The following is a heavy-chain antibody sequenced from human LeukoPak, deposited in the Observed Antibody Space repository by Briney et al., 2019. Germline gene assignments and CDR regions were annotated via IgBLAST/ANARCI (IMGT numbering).Heavy chain of an antibody. D-gene: IGHD1-26*01. Sequence: GGSLRLSCAASGFTFSSSTMNWVRQAPGKGLVWVSRIGSDGGSTTYADSVKGRFTISRDNAKNTLYLQMTSLRAEDTAVYYCARGGSGNFYYWGQGTLVTVSS. V-gene: IGHV3-74*03. CDR2: IGSDGGST. CDR3: ARGGSGNFYY. J-gene: IGHJ4*02. CDR1: GFTFSSST.